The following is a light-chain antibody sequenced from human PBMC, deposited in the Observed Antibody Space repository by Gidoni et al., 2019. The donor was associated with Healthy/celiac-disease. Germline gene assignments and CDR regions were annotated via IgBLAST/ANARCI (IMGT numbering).Light chain of an antibody. CDR1: QSVSSN. CDR3: QQYNNWPRT. J-gene: IGKJ1*01. V-gene: IGKV3-15*01. Sequence: EIVMTQSPATLSVSPGERATLSCRASQSVSSNLAWYQQKPGLAPMLLIYGASTRATGIPARFSGSVSGTEFTLTISSLQSEDFAVYYCQQYNNWPRTFGQGTKVEIK. CDR2: GAS.